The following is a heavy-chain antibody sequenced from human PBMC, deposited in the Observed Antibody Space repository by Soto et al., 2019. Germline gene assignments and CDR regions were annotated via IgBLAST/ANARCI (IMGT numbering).Heavy chain of an antibody. Sequence: GGSLRLSCAASGFSFSTYAMHWVRQTPGKGLEWVAVISYDGDHKYYADSVKGRFTISRDNSKNTVYLQMNSLRVEDTAMYYCVRENYYYGLDVWGQGTAVTVSS. J-gene: IGHJ6*02. CDR1: GFSFSTYA. CDR3: VRENYYYGLDV. CDR2: ISYDGDHK. V-gene: IGHV3-30*14.